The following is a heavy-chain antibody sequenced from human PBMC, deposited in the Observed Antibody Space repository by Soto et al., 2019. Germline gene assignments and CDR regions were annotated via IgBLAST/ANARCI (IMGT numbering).Heavy chain of an antibody. V-gene: IGHV3-23*01. CDR3: AKMEGMDPWAYSFDY. CDR1: GFTFSDFA. Sequence: SGGGLVQPGGSLRLSCAATGFTFSDFAMSWVRQAPGKGLEWVSRIYGGGNGPHYADSVKGRVTISRDNSKNTLYLQMNSLRAEDTAVYYCAKMEGMDPWAYSFDYWGQGTLVTVSS. CDR2: IYGGGNGP. D-gene: IGHD2-2*03. J-gene: IGHJ4*02.